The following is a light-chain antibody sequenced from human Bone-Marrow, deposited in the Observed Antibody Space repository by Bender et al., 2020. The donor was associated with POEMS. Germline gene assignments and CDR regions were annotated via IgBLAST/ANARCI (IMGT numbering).Light chain of an antibody. CDR3: SAWDDSLSGSV. V-gene: IGLV1-36*01. CDR2: YDD. Sequence: QSVVTQPPSLSEAPRQRVTISCSGSSSNIGNHGVNWYQQLPGEAPKLLIYYDDLLTPGVSDRFSASKSGTTASLAISELQAEDEALYYCSAWDDSLSGSVLGGEAKLTVL. CDR1: SSNIGNHG. J-gene: IGLJ3*02.